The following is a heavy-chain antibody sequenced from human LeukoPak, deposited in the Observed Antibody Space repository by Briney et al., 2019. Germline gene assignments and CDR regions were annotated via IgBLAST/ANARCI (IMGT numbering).Heavy chain of an antibody. D-gene: IGHD2-2*01. CDR1: GGTFSSYA. CDR2: IIPIFGTA. J-gene: IGHJ4*02. Sequence: ASVKVSCKASGGTFSSYAISWVRQAAGQGLEWMGGIIPIFGTANYARKFQGRVTITTDESTSTAYMELSSLRSEDTAVYYCARDPRYCSSTSCPADWGQGTLVTVSS. CDR3: ARDPRYCSSTSCPAD. V-gene: IGHV1-69*05.